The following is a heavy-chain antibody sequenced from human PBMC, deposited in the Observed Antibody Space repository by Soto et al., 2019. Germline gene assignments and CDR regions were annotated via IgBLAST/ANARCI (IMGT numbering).Heavy chain of an antibody. J-gene: IGHJ4*02. CDR3: ERSGTSGNYFDY. CDR2: IYYSGST. Sequence: SETLSLTCTVSGGSISSGGYYWSWIRQHPGKGLEWIGYIYYSGSTYYNPSLKSRVTISVDTSKNQFSLKLSSVTAADTAVYYCERSGTSGNYFDYWSRGTLVTVSA. D-gene: IGHD2-2*01. CDR1: GGSISSGGYY. V-gene: IGHV4-31*03.